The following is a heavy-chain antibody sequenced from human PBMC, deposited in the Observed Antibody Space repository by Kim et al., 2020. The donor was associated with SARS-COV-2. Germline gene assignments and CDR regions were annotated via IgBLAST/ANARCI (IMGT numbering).Heavy chain of an antibody. CDR3: ARALSGGDYVLDY. J-gene: IGHJ4*02. CDR2: IYSGGST. CDR1: GFTVSSNY. Sequence: GGSLRLSCAASGFTVSSNYMSWVRQAPGKGLEWVSVIYSGGSTYYADSVKGRFTISRDNSKNTLYLQMNSLRAEDTAVYYCARALSGGDYVLDYWGQGTLVTVSS. D-gene: IGHD4-17*01. V-gene: IGHV3-53*01.